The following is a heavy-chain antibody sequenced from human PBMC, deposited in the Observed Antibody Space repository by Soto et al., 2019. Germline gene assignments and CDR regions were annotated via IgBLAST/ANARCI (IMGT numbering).Heavy chain of an antibody. J-gene: IGHJ6*01. CDR3: VREGSGYSGYDPYYYYGMDG. V-gene: IGHV1-69*13. D-gene: IGHD5-12*01. Sequence: ASVKVSCKASGGTFSSYAISWVRQAPGQGLEWMGGIIPIFGTANYAQKFQGRVTITADESTSTAYMELSRLGSEDTAVYYCVREGSGYSGYDPYYYYGMDGWGRGTRVAVCS. CDR2: IIPIFGTA. CDR1: GGTFSSYA.